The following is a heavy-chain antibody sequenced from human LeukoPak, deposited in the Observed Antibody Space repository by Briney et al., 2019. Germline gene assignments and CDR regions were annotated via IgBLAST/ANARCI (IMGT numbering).Heavy chain of an antibody. CDR3: AGTGKYQSRDDFYGLGV. J-gene: IGHJ6*02. Sequence: SETLSLTCTVSGGSISNYYWNWIRQPPGKGLEWIGYVSYSGSTNYNPSLKSRVIISLYTSKNQFSLILNSVTAADTAVYFCAGTGKYQSRDDFYGLGVGGQGTPVTVSS. CDR2: VSYSGST. CDR1: GGSISNYY. D-gene: IGHD2-2*01. V-gene: IGHV4-59*01.